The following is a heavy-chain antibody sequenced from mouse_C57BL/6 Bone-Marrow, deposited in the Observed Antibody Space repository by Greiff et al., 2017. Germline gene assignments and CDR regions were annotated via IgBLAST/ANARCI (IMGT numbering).Heavy chain of an antibody. CDR3: ARVLFQGFDY. CDR2: ISDGGSYT. J-gene: IGHJ2*01. CDR1: GFTFSSYA. D-gene: IGHD1-1*01. Sequence: EVMLVESGGGLVTPGGSLKLSCAASGFTFSSYAMSWVRQTPEKRLEWVATISDGGSYTYYPDNVKGRFTISRDNAKNNLYLQMSHLKSEDTAMYYCARVLFQGFDYWGQGTTLTVSS. V-gene: IGHV5-4*03.